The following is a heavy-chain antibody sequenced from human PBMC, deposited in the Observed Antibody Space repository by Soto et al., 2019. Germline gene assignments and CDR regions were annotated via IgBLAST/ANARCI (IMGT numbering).Heavy chain of an antibody. J-gene: IGHJ4*02. Sequence: GGSLRLSCAASGXTFSSYWMSWVRQAPGKGLEWVANIKQDGSEKYYVDSVKGRFTISRDNAKNSLYLQMNSLRAEDTAVYYCARGTYSSGWYYFDYWGQGTLVTVSS. D-gene: IGHD6-19*01. CDR1: GXTFSSYW. CDR2: IKQDGSEK. V-gene: IGHV3-7*05. CDR3: ARGTYSSGWYYFDY.